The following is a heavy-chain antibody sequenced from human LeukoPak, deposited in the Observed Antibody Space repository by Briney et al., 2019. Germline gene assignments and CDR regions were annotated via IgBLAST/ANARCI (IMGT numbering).Heavy chain of an antibody. CDR3: ARTPLSPYDSSGYGDY. D-gene: IGHD3-22*01. CDR1: GFTFSSYE. V-gene: IGHV3-48*03. Sequence: GGSLRLSCAASGFTFSSYEMNWVRQAPGKGLEWVSYISSSGSTIYYADSVKGRFTISRDNAKNSPYLQMNSLRAEDTAVYYCARTPLSPYDSSGYGDYWGQGTLVTVSS. J-gene: IGHJ4*02. CDR2: ISSSGSTI.